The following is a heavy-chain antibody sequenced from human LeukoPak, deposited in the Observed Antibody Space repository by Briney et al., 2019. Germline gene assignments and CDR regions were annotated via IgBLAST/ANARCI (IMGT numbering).Heavy chain of an antibody. D-gene: IGHD3-16*01. J-gene: IGHJ3*02. Sequence: TSEALSLTCTVSGGSISSGTYYWSWIRQPAGKGLEWIGRIYTSGSTNYNPSLKSRVTISVDTSKNQFSLKLSSVTAADTAVYYCARLNMIPRALPGIWGQGTMVTVSS. CDR3: ARLNMIPRALPGI. CDR2: IYTSGST. V-gene: IGHV4-61*02. CDR1: GGSISSGTYY.